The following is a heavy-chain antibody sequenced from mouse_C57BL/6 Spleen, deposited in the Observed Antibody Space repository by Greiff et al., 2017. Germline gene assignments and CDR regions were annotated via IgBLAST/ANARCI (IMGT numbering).Heavy chain of an antibody. CDR1: GFTFSDYG. CDR2: ISSGSSTI. D-gene: IGHD4-1*02. Sequence: EVHLVESGGGLVKPGGSLKLSCAASGFTFSDYGMHWVRQAPEKGLEWVAYISSGSSTIYYADTVKGRFTISRDNAKNTLFLQMTSLRSEDTAMYYCARSPTGPFDYWGQGTTLTVSS. CDR3: ARSPTGPFDY. V-gene: IGHV5-17*01. J-gene: IGHJ2*01.